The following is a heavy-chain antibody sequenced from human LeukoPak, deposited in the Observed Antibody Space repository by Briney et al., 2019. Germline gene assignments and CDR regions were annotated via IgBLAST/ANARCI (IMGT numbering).Heavy chain of an antibody. V-gene: IGHV1-69*13. CDR2: IIPIFGTA. J-gene: IGHJ6*03. CDR1: RGTFSSYA. D-gene: IGHD5-18*01. Sequence: GASVKVSCKASRGTFSSYAISWVRQAPGQGLEWMGGIIPIFGTANYAQKFQGRVTITADESTSTAYMELSSLRSEDTAVYYCARARTASDLYYYYYYMDVWGKGTTVTVSS. CDR3: ARARTASDLYYYYYYMDV.